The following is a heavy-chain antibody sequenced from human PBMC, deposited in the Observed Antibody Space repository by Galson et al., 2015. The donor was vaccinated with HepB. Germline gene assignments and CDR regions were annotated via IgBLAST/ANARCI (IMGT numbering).Heavy chain of an antibody. CDR3: AKNGYCSSTSCSRNAFDI. V-gene: IGHV3-30*18. J-gene: IGHJ3*02. D-gene: IGHD2-2*03. CDR2: ISYDGSNK. Sequence: SLRLSCAASGFTFSSYGMHWVRQAPGKGLEWVAVISYDGSNKYYADSVKGRFTISRDNSKNTLYLQMNSLRAEDTAVYYCAKNGYCSSTSCSRNAFDIWGQGTMVTVSS. CDR1: GFTFSSYG.